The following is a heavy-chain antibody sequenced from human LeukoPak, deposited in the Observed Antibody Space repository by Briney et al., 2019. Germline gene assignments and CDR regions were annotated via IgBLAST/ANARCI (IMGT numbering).Heavy chain of an antibody. J-gene: IGHJ4*02. CDR3: ARSPRRGWGYSDY. D-gene: IGHD2-15*01. CDR2: IKQDGSEK. CDR1: GFKFTDFW. Sequence: PGGSLRPSCAASGFKFTDFWMNWVRQAPGKGLEWVASIKQDGSEKYYVDSVKGRLTISRDNARDSVYLQMNRLRGEDTAVYYCARSPRRGWGYSDYWGQGTLVTVSS. V-gene: IGHV3-7*01.